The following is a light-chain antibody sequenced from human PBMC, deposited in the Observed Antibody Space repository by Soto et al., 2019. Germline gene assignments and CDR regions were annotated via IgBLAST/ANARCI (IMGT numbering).Light chain of an antibody. Sequence: SYELTQPPSVSVSPGQTASMTCSGDELGDRYVFWYQQKPGQSPVLFIYQDIKRPSGIPERFSGSNSGNTATLTISGTQAMDEADYYCQAWDSRTEVFGTGTKPTVL. V-gene: IGLV3-1*01. CDR2: QDI. CDR3: QAWDSRTEV. J-gene: IGLJ1*01. CDR1: ELGDRY.